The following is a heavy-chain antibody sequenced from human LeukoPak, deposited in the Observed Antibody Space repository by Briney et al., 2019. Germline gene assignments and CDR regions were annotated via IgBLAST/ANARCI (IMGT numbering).Heavy chain of an antibody. D-gene: IGHD3-3*01. Sequence: SVKVSCKASGGTFSTYAISWVGQAPGQGPEWMGGIIHIYDTANYAQKFQGRVTIIADESMSTAQMELSSLRSEDTAVYYCTRDPHRDFWSGLIFDYWGQGLLVTVSS. CDR1: GGTFSTYA. CDR2: IIHIYDTA. J-gene: IGHJ4*02. V-gene: IGHV1-69*01. CDR3: TRDPHRDFWSGLIFDY.